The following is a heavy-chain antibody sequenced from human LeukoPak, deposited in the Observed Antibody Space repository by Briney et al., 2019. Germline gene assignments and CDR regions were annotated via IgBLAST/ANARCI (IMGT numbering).Heavy chain of an antibody. D-gene: IGHD6-13*01. V-gene: IGHV3-23*01. Sequence: PGRSLRLSCAASGFTFSNFAMSWIRQAPRKGLDWVSIISHSGDNTYHADSVKGRFTISRDNSNNTLYLQMNSLRAEDTAIYYCAKYDNSWTYFDSWGQGTLVTVSS. CDR3: AKYDNSWTYFDS. J-gene: IGHJ4*02. CDR1: GFTFSNFA. CDR2: ISHSGDNT.